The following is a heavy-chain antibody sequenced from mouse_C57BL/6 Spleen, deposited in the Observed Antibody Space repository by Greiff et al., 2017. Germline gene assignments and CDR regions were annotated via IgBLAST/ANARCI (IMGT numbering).Heavy chain of an antibody. CDR3: ARRGYDYDDGHWYFDV. J-gene: IGHJ1*03. CDR1: GYTFTGYW. Sequence: QVQLQQSGAELMKPGASVKLSCKATGYTFTGYWIEWVKQRPGHGLEWIGEILPGSGSTNYNEKFKGKATFTADTSSNTAYMQLSSLTSEDSAVYFCARRGYDYDDGHWYFDVWGTGTTVTVSS. CDR2: ILPGSGST. V-gene: IGHV1-9*01. D-gene: IGHD2-4*01.